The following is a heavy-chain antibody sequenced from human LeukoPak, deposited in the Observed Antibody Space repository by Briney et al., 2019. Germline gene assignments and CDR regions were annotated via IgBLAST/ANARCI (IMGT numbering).Heavy chain of an antibody. V-gene: IGHV3-7*01. CDR2: IKQDGSEK. Sequence: LPGGSLRPSCAASGFTFSTYWMSWVRQAPGKGLEWVANIKQDGSEKYYVDSVKGRFTISRDNAKNSLYLQMNSLRAEDTAVYYCARARHLYSGSSNDYWGQGTLVTVSS. D-gene: IGHD1-26*01. CDR3: ARARHLYSGSSNDY. CDR1: GFTFSTYW. J-gene: IGHJ4*02.